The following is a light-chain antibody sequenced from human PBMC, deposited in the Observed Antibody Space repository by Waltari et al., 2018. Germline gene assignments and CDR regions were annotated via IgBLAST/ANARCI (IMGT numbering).Light chain of an antibody. V-gene: IGKV3-20*01. CDR3: QKYGTLPAT. J-gene: IGKJ1*01. CDR2: DAS. CDR1: QSVSRT. Sequence: EIVLTQSPGTLSLSPGERATLSCRASQSVSRTLAWYQQKPGQAPRLLIYDASSRANGXXDXXXGSGSGTXXSLTISRLEPEXXXVYYCQKYGTLPATFGQGTKVEIK.